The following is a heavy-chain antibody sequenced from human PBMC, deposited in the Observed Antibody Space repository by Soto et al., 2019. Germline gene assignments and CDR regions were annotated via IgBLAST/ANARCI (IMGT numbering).Heavy chain of an antibody. J-gene: IGHJ6*03. CDR1: GYTFTSYD. CDR2: MNPNSGNT. V-gene: IGHV1-8*01. D-gene: IGHD6-6*01. CDR3: ARAPDSSSSYYYYYYYMDV. Sequence: GASGKVSCKASGYTFTSYDINWVRQATGQGLEWMGWMNPNSGNTGYAQKFQGRVTMTRNTSISTAYMELSSLRSEDTAVYYCARAPDSSSSYYYYYYYMDVWGKGTTVTVSS.